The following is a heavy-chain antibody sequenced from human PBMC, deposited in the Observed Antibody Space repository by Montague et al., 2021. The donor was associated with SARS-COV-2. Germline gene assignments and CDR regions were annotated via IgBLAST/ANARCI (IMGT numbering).Heavy chain of an antibody. V-gene: IGHV4-59*01. CDR3: AYFRRTQLLFGTLYYGMDV. CDR1: GGSISSYY. J-gene: IGHJ6*02. D-gene: IGHD2-2*01. CDR2: ISYSWST. Sequence: SETLSLTCTVSGGSISSYYWSWIRQPPGRGLQWIGYISYSWSTNYNPSLKIRGPISVYTSTNHFTLRLSSVTAADTAVYYCAYFRRTQLLFGTLYYGMDVWGQGTTVTVSS.